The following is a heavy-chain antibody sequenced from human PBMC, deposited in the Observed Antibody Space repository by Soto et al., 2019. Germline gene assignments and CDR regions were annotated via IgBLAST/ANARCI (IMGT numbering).Heavy chain of an antibody. CDR3: AVGSADRTSPYGTDV. CDR1: GFTYSDFT. V-gene: IGHV3-21*01. D-gene: IGHD1-26*01. J-gene: IGHJ6*02. CDR2: ISRESSYT. Sequence: GGSLRLSCTTSGFTYSDFTMWWVRQASGKGLEWVSSISRESSYTYYVDSVKGRFTISSDNAKKSVILQIADLRVEDTGVYFLAVGSADRTSPYGTDVWGRGTTVTVSS.